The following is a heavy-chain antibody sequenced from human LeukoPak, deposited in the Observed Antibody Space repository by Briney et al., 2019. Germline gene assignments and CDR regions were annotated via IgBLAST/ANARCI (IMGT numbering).Heavy chain of an antibody. CDR3: ARHYGSGMDYFDP. CDR1: GGSISSSKW. Sequence: PSETLSLTCAVSGGSISSSKWWSWVRQPPGKGLEWIGRIYTSGNTNYNPSLNSRVTISVDTSKNQCSLKLTSVTAADTAVYYCARHYGSGMDYFDPWGQGTLVTVSS. CDR2: IYTSGNT. J-gene: IGHJ5*02. D-gene: IGHD3-10*01. V-gene: IGHV4-4*02.